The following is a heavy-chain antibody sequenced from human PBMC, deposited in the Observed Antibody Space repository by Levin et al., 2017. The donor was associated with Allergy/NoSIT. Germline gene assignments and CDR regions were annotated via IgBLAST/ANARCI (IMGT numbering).Heavy chain of an antibody. Sequence: PSETLSLTCTVSGGSISSYYWSWIRQPPGKGLEWIGYIYYSGSTNYNPSLKSRVTISVDTSKNQFSLKLSSVTAADTAVYYCARVHSGYDYWGYYYYYMDVWGKGTTVTVSS. J-gene: IGHJ6*03. D-gene: IGHD5-12*01. CDR1: GGSISSYY. CDR3: ARVHSGYDYWGYYYYYMDV. V-gene: IGHV4-59*01. CDR2: IYYSGST.